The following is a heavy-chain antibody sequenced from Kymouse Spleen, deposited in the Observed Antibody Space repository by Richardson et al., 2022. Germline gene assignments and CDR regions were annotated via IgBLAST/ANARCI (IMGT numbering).Heavy chain of an antibody. Sequence: EVQLVESGGGLVQPGRSLRLSCAASGFTFDDYAMHWVRQAPGKGLEWVSGISWNSGSIGYADSVKGRFTISRDNAKNSLYLQMNSLRAEDTALYYCAKDPYSGSYYRYYGMDVWGQGTTVTVSS. CDR3: AKDPYSGSYYRYYGMDV. CDR2: ISWNSGSI. CDR1: GFTFDDYA. J-gene: IGHJ6*02. V-gene: IGHV3-9*01. D-gene: IGHD1-26*01.